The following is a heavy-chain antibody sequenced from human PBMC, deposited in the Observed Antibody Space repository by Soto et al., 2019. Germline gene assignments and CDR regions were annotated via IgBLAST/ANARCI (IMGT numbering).Heavy chain of an antibody. CDR2: IYYSGST. D-gene: IGHD2-2*01. V-gene: IGHV4-30-4*01. CDR3: AREMVVPAATYYYYYGMDV. Sequence: PSETLSLTCTVSGGSISSGDYYWSWIRQPPGKGLEWIGYIYYSGSTYYNPSLKSRVTISVDTSKNQFSLKLSSVTAADTAVYYCAREMVVPAATYYYYYGMDVWGQGTTVTVPS. CDR1: GGSISSGDYY. J-gene: IGHJ6*02.